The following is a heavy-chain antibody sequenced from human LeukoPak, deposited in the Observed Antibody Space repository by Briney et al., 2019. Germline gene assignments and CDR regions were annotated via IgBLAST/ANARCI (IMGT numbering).Heavy chain of an antibody. J-gene: IGHJ4*02. CDR1: GFTFSNYN. Sequence: GGSLRLSCAASGFTFSNYNMNWVRQAPGKGLEWVSYISSSSTIYYTDSVKGRFTISRDNAKNSLYLQMNSLRTEDTAVYYCARASSFDYWGQGTLVTVSS. CDR3: ARASSFDY. V-gene: IGHV3-69-1*01. CDR2: ISSSSTI.